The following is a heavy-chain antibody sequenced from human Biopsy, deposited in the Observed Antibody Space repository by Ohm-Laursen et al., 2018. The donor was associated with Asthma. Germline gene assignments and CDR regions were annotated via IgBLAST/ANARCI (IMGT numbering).Heavy chain of an antibody. D-gene: IGHD3-22*01. CDR1: YGSITSGGYY. CDR2: IYYSGST. Sequence: TLSLTCTVSYGSITSGGYYWTWIRQPPGKGLEWIGFIYYSGSTYYNPSLKSRVSISIDTSKNQFSLKLSSVTAADTAVYYCARAQDYYDSRGYCRSFDYWGQGTLVTVSS. V-gene: IGHV4-31*03. CDR3: ARAQDYYDSRGYCRSFDY. J-gene: IGHJ4*02.